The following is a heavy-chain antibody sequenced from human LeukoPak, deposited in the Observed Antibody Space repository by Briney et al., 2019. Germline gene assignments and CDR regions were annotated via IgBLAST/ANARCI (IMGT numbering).Heavy chain of an antibody. J-gene: IGHJ4*02. Sequence: GGSLRLSCAVSGFPVSTFWMSWVRQAQGKGLEWVANINQDGSEKYYVDSVRGRFAISRDNAKNSLYLQMNSLRPEDTAMYYCTGETYYFDHWGQGALVTVSS. CDR3: TGETYYFDH. CDR1: GFPVSTFW. V-gene: IGHV3-7*04. CDR2: INQDGSEK.